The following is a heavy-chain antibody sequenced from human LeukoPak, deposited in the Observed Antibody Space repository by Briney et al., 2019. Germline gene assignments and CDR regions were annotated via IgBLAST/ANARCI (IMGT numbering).Heavy chain of an antibody. V-gene: IGHV1-24*01. J-gene: IGHJ5*02. CDR1: GYTLTELS. D-gene: IGHD3-22*01. CDR2: FDPEDGET. Sequence: ASVKVSCKVSGYTLTELSMHGVRQAPGKGLEWMGGFDPEDGETIYAQKFQGRVTMTEDISTDTAYMELSSLRSEDTVVYYCATAHYYYDSSGRAYNWFDPWGQGTLVTVSS. CDR3: ATAHYYYDSSGRAYNWFDP.